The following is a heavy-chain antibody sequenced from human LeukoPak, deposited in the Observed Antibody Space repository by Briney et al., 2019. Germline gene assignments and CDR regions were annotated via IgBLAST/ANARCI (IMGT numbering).Heavy chain of an antibody. CDR3: ARDVTRAAAGNFGY. V-gene: IGHV1-18*04. Sequence: GASVKVSCKASGYTVTRYGISWVRQAPGQGLEWMGWISAYNGNTNYAQKLQGRVTMTTDTSTSTAYMELRSLRSDDTAVYYCARDVTRAAAGNFGYWGQGTLVTVSS. CDR1: GYTVTRYG. CDR2: ISAYNGNT. J-gene: IGHJ4*02. D-gene: IGHD6-13*01.